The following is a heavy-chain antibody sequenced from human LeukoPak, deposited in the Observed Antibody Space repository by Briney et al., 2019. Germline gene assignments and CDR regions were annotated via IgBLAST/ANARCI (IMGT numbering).Heavy chain of an antibody. CDR1: GFTFSSYS. J-gene: IGHJ4*02. D-gene: IGHD3-9*01. V-gene: IGHV3-21*01. Sequence: GGSLRLSCAASGFTFSSYSMNWVRQAPGKGLEWVSSISSSSSYIYYADSVKGRFTISRDNAKNSLYLQMNSLRAEDTAVYYCARAPDILTGYPYYFDYWGQGTLVTVSS. CDR2: ISSSSSYI. CDR3: ARAPDILTGYPYYFDY.